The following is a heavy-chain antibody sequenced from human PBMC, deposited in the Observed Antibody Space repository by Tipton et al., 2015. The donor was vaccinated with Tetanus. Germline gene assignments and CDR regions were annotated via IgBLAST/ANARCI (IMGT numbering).Heavy chain of an antibody. CDR1: GVSISGYY. J-gene: IGHJ5*02. CDR2: VDRSGTT. V-gene: IGHV4-4*07. Sequence: TLSLTCTVSGVSISGYYWSWIRQPAGKGLEWIGRVDRSGTTTYNPSLKGRVTTSSDTSKNQFSLKVTTVTAADTAMYYCARGSDIVVVPGVTRADWFDPWGQGTLVTVSS. D-gene: IGHD2-2*01. CDR3: ARGSDIVVVPGVTRADWFDP.